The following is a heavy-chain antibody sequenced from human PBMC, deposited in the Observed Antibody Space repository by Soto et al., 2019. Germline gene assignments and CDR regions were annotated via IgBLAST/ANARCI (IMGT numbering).Heavy chain of an antibody. D-gene: IGHD3-22*01. CDR2: IKSKTAGGTT. J-gene: IGHJ3*02. Sequence: EVQLVESGGGLVKPGGSLRLSCAASGFTFSNAWMNWVRQAPGKGLEWVGRIKSKTAGGTTDYAAPVKGRFTISRDDSKNTLYLQMNSLKTEDTAVYYCTTDSATYYYDSSGAFDIWGQGTMVTVSS. CDR1: GFTFSNAW. CDR3: TTDSATYYYDSSGAFDI. V-gene: IGHV3-15*07.